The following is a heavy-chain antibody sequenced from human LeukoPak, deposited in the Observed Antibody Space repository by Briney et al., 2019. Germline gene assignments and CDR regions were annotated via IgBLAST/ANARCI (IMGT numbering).Heavy chain of an antibody. Sequence: PSETLSLTCTVSGGSISSYYWSWIRQPPGKGLEWIGYIYYSGGTNYNPSLKSRVTITVDTSKNQFSLKLSSVTAADTAVYYCARHLRKYSNWFDPWGQGTLVTVSS. D-gene: IGHD2/OR15-2a*01. CDR2: IYYSGGT. CDR3: ARHLRKYSNWFDP. J-gene: IGHJ5*02. CDR1: GGSISSYY. V-gene: IGHV4-59*08.